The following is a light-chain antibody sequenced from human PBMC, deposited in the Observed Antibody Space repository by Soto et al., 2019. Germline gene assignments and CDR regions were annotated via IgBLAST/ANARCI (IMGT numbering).Light chain of an antibody. CDR3: QQYGIPPHS. V-gene: IGKV3-20*01. Sequence: EIVLTQSPGTLSLSPGERATLSCRASQSVYNNYLAWYQQKPGQTPRLLVNGASNRATGIPERFSGGGSGTDFTLTISSLQPEDFAVYYCQQYGIPPHSFGRGTKVEIK. CDR1: QSVYNNY. J-gene: IGKJ2*01. CDR2: GAS.